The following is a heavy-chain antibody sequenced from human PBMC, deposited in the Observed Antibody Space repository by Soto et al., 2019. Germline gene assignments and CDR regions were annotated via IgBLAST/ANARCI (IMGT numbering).Heavy chain of an antibody. Sequence: QVTLKESGPVLVEPTETLTLTCTVSGFSLSNARMGVSWIRQRPGKALEWLAHIFSNDETSYSTSLKSRLTISKDTSKSQVVLTMTNLDPVDTATYYCARIIRANQRLLYVYYFDYWGQGTLVTVSS. V-gene: IGHV2-26*01. CDR1: GFSLSNARMG. J-gene: IGHJ4*02. CDR3: ARIIRANQRLLYVYYFDY. D-gene: IGHD2-2*02. CDR2: IFSNDET.